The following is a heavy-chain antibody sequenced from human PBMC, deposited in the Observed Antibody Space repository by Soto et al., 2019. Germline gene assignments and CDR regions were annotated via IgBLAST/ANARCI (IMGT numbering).Heavy chain of an antibody. D-gene: IGHD5-18*01. CDR3: ARIVTDMVGPFDY. CDR2: IYYSGST. Sequence: PSETRSFTGTFSVGSIRIRSYYWGGIRQPPGKGLEWIGSIYYSGSTYYNPSLKSRVTISVDTSKNQFSLKLSSVTAADTAVYYCARIVTDMVGPFDYWGQGTMVTVSS. J-gene: IGHJ4*02. V-gene: IGHV4-39*01. CDR1: VGSIRIRSYY.